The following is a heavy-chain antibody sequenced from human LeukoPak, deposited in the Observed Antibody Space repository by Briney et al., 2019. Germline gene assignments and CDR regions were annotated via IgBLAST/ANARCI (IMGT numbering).Heavy chain of an antibody. CDR3: ARISLPSYAFDI. CDR1: GFTFSSYS. J-gene: IGHJ3*02. Sequence: GGSLRLSCAASGFTFSSYSMNWVRQAPGKGLEWVSSISSSSSYIYYADSVKGRFTISRDNAKNSLYLQVNGLRAEDTAVYYCARISLPSYAFDIWGQGTMVTVSS. V-gene: IGHV3-21*01. CDR2: ISSSSSYI.